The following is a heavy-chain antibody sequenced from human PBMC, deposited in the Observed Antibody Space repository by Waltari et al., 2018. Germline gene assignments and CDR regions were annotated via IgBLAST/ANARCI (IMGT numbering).Heavy chain of an antibody. V-gene: IGHV3-21*01. D-gene: IGHD2-15*01. CDR2: IRTGSRYI. J-gene: IGHJ4*02. CDR1: GFTCSSYT. CDR3: AREWGVMVGTAGFYFDY. Sequence: EVQLVGSGGGLVKPGGSLSLSGAASGFTCSSYTINWVRQAPGNGLECVSSIRTGSRYIYYADSWKGLFTIARDNAKNSLYLQMNRLRVEDTAVYYCAREWGVMVGTAGFYFDYWGQGALVTVSS.